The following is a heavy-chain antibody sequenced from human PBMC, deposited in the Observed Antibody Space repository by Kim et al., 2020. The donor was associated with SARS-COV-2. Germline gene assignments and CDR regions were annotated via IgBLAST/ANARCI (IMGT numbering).Heavy chain of an antibody. D-gene: IGHD2-15*01. J-gene: IGHJ3*02. Sequence: SETLSLTCTVSGGSISSSNYWGWIRQPPGKGLEWIATISYSGTTYYKPSLGSRVTISLDTSNNRFSLKLTSGIATDTAMYYCSRHYSLSTWSTEYAFDIWGRGTMLTVSS. CDR1: GGSISSSNY. V-gene: IGHV4-39*01. CDR3: SRHYSLSTWSTEYAFDI. CDR2: ISYSGTT.